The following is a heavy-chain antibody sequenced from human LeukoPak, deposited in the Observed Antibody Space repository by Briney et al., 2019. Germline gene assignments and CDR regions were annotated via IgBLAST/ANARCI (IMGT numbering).Heavy chain of an antibody. CDR3: ARDILTGYYSGGAFDI. D-gene: IGHD3-9*01. CDR1: GGTFSSYA. Sequence: SVKVSCKASGGTFSSYAISWMRQAPGQGLEWMGRIIPIFGTANYAQKFQGRVTITTDESTSTAYMELSSLRSEDTAVYYCARDILTGYYSGGAFDIWGQGTMVTVSS. J-gene: IGHJ3*02. CDR2: IIPIFGTA. V-gene: IGHV1-69*05.